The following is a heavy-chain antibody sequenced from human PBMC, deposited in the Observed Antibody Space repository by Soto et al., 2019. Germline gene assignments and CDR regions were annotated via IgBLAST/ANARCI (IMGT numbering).Heavy chain of an antibody. J-gene: IGHJ4*02. CDR1: GFTFSSYA. CDR2: ISGSGGST. CDR3: AKDRYIGVVVAATFDY. D-gene: IGHD2-15*01. V-gene: IGHV3-23*01. Sequence: GGSLRLSCAASGFTFSSYAMSWVRQAPGKGLEWVSAISGSGGSTYYADSVKGRFTISRDNSKNTLYLQMNSLRAEDTAVYYCAKDRYIGVVVAATFDYWGQGTLVTVSS.